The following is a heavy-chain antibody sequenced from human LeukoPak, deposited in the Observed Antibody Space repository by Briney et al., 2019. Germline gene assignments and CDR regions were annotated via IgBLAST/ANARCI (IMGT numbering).Heavy chain of an antibody. J-gene: IGHJ4*02. CDR1: GFSFSSYA. Sequence: PGRSLRLSCAASGFSFSSYAMSWVRQAPGKGLEWVSTISATGGTTYYADSVKGRFTISRDNPKNTLYLQMNSLRAEDTAVYYCAKDEPRAGLWGQGTLVTVSS. D-gene: IGHD6-25*01. V-gene: IGHV3-23*01. CDR3: AKDEPRAGL. CDR2: ISATGGTT.